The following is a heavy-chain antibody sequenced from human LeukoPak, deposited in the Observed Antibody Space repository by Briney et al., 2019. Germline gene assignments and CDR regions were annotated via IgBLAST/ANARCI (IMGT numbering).Heavy chain of an antibody. J-gene: IGHJ4*02. CDR3: AKSGDIYCFDY. CDR1: GFTFSNYA. V-gene: IGHV3-23*01. CDR2: LSDSGSGI. D-gene: IGHD2-21*01. Sequence: PGGSLRLSCAASGFTFSNYAMTWVRQAPGKGLEWVSTLSDSGSGIFYADSVKGRFTISRDTSKSTLYLQMNSLRAEDTAVYYCAKSGDIYCFDYWGQGTLVTVSS.